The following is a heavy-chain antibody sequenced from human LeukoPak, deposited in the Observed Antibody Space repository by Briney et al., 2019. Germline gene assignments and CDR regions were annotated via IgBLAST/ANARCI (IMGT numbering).Heavy chain of an antibody. J-gene: IGHJ4*02. D-gene: IGHD3-3*01. CDR3: AREAIFGVVREYYFDY. Sequence: ASVKVSCKTSGYTFTRYHIHWVRQAPGQGLEWMGVINPSGGTTTYAQNFQGRVTMTRDTSTIAVYMELSSLRSDDTAVYYCAREAIFGVVREYYFDYWGQGTLVTVS. V-gene: IGHV1-46*01. CDR1: GYTFTRYH. CDR2: INPSGGTT.